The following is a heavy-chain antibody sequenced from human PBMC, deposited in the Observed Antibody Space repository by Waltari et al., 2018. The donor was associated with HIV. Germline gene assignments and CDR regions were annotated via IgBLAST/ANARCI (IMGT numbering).Heavy chain of an antibody. CDR1: GFTFISYA. J-gene: IGHJ4*02. CDR2: RWHDANKQ. Sequence: QVQLVESGGGVVQPGKSLRLSCAGSGFTFISYAMHWVRQAPGKGLEWLAVRWHDANKQYYADSVQGRLTISRDNSKNTLYLQMNSLRAEDTALYYCARDSPAFSRGTEELDYWGQGTLVTVSS. D-gene: IGHD2-2*01. CDR3: ARDSPAFSRGTEELDY. V-gene: IGHV3-33*01.